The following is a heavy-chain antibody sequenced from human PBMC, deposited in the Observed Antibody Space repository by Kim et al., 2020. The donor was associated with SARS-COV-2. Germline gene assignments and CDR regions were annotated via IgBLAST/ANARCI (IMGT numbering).Heavy chain of an antibody. J-gene: IGHJ4*02. CDR3: AKELKQYYYDSSGYFAY. Sequence: VKGRFTISRDNAKNSLYLQMNSLRAEDTALYYCAKELKQYYYDSSGYFAYWGQGTLVTVSS. V-gene: IGHV3-9*01. D-gene: IGHD3-22*01.